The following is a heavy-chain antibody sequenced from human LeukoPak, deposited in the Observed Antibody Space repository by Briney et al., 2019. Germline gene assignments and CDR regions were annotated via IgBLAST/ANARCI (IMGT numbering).Heavy chain of an antibody. V-gene: IGHV3-30*18. J-gene: IGHJ4*02. CDR3: AKGWSGGND. CDR2: ISYDGSNK. D-gene: IGHD4-23*01. CDR1: GFTFSSYG. Sequence: GGSLRLPCAASGFTFSSYGMHWVRQAPGKGLEWGAVISYDGSNKYYADSVKGRFTISRDNSKNTLYLQMNSLRAEDTAVYYCAKGWSGGNDWGQGTLVTVSS.